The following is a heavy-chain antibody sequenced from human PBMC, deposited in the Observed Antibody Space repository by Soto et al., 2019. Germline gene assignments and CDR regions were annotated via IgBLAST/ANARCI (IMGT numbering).Heavy chain of an antibody. J-gene: IGHJ6*02. CDR3: ARENYFINVRYHYYGMDV. CDR1: GYTFTSYG. V-gene: IGHV1-18*01. Sequence: ASVKVSCKASGYTFTSYGISWVRQAPGQGLEWMGWISAYNGNTNYAQKLQGRVTMTTDTSTSTAYMELRSLRSDDTAVYYCARENYFINVRYHYYGMDVWCQAITVTVS. D-gene: IGHD3-10*01. CDR2: ISAYNGNT.